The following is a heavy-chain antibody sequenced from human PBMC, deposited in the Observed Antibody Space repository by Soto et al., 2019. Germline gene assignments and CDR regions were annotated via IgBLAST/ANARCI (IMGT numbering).Heavy chain of an antibody. D-gene: IGHD5-18*01. CDR2: ISGSGGST. Sequence: GGSLRLSCAASGFTFSSYAMSWVRQAPGKGLEWVSAISGSGGSTYYADSVKGRFTISRDNSKNTLYLQMNSLRAEDTAVYYCAGGGYSYGTIDYWGQGTLVTVSS. V-gene: IGHV3-23*01. J-gene: IGHJ4*02. CDR1: GFTFSSYA. CDR3: AGGGYSYGTIDY.